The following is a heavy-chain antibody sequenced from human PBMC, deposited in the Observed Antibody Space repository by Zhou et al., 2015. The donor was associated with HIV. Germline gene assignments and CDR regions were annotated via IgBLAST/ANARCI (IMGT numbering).Heavy chain of an antibody. Sequence: QVQLVQSGVEVKQPGASVKVSCKASGYTFTSYAMNWVRQAPGQGLEWMGWINTNTGNPTYAQGFTGRFVFSLDTSVSTAYLQISSLKAEDTAVYYCARDPVVVTALDAFDIWGQGTMVTVSS. CDR3: ARDPVVVTALDAFDI. V-gene: IGHV7-4-1*02. CDR2: INTNTGNP. CDR1: GYTFTSYA. J-gene: IGHJ3*02. D-gene: IGHD2-21*02.